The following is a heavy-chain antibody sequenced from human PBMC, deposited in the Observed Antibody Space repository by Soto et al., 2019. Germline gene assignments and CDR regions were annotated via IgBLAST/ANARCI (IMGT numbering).Heavy chain of an antibody. CDR1: GGSVNRPSYY. CDR3: ARIVGTPIDY. D-gene: IGHD1-26*01. Sequence: SETLSLTCTVSGGSVNRPSYYWSWIPQPPGKELEWIGYIFYTGGTVYNPSLKSRVSMSIDTSQNQFALRLRSVTAADTAIYYCARIVGTPIDYWGQGTLVTVSS. J-gene: IGHJ4*02. V-gene: IGHV4-61*01. CDR2: IFYTGGT.